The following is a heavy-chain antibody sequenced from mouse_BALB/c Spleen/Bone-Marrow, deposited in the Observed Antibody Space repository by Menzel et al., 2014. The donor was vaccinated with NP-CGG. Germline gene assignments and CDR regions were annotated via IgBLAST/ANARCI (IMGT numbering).Heavy chain of an antibody. D-gene: IGHD2-3*01. CDR2: ISNLAYSI. CDR1: GFTFSDYG. Sequence: EVQRVESGGGLVQPGGSRKLSCAASGFTFSDYGMAWVRQAPGKGPEWVAFISNLAYSIYYADTVTGRFAISRENAKNTLYLEMSSLRSEDTAMYYCARDIDGYYDYAMDYWGQGTSVTVSS. V-gene: IGHV5-15*02. CDR3: ARDIDGYYDYAMDY. J-gene: IGHJ4*01.